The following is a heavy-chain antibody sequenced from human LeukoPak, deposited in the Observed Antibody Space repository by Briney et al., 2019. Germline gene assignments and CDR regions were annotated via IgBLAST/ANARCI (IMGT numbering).Heavy chain of an antibody. V-gene: IGHV3-21*01. Sequence: PGGSLRLSCAASGFTFSSSTMNWVRQAPGQGLEWVSSISSSSSNTHYADSVKGRFTISRDNAKNSLYLQMISLRAEDTAFYYCASSRTERGYSFGYGYWGQGTLVTVSS. J-gene: IGHJ4*02. CDR3: ASSRTERGYSFGYGY. CDR1: GFTFSSST. CDR2: ISSSSSNT. D-gene: IGHD5-18*01.